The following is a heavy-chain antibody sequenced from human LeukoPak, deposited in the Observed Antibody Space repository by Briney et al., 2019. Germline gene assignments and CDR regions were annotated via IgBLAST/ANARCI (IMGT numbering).Heavy chain of an antibody. D-gene: IGHD6-13*01. CDR1: GFTFGDYA. J-gene: IGHJ4*02. CDR3: ATSFGPVIAAAGTGAD. Sequence: GGSLRLSCTASGFTFGDYAMNWVRQAPGEGLEWVSVISGSGSTTYYADSVKGRFTISRDNSKNTLSLQMNSLRAEDTAVYYCATSFGPVIAAAGTGADWGQGTLVTVSS. V-gene: IGHV3-23*01. CDR2: ISGSGSTT.